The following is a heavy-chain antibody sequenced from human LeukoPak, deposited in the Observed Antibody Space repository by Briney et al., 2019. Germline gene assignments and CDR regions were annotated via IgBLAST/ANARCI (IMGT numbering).Heavy chain of an antibody. D-gene: IGHD3-9*01. J-gene: IGHJ4*02. CDR2: IKQDGSEK. CDR3: ARQGYDILTGIDY. Sequence: GGSLRLSCAASGFTFSSYWMSWVRQAPGKGLEWVANIKQDGSEKYYVDSVKGRFTISRDNAKNSLYLQMNSLRAEDTAVYYCARQGYDILTGIDYWGQGTLVTVSS. CDR1: GFTFSSYW. V-gene: IGHV3-7*01.